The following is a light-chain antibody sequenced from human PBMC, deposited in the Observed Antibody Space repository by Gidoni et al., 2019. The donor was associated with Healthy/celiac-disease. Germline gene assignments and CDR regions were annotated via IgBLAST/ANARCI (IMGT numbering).Light chain of an antibody. CDR2: KAS. V-gene: IGKV1-5*03. CDR1: QSIGDW. Sequence: DIQMTQSPSTLSASIGDRVTVTCRASQSIGDWLAWYQQKPGEAPKLLIYKASRVESGVPSRFSGSGSGTEFTLTINSLQPDDFATYYCHHYRNLWTFGQGSKVDIK. J-gene: IGKJ1*01. CDR3: HHYRNLWT.